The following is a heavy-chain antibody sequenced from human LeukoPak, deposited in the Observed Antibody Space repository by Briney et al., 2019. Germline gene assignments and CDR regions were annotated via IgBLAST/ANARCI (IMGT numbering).Heavy chain of an antibody. V-gene: IGHV3-21*01. Sequence: GGSLRLSCAASGFTFSSYAMSWVRQAPGKGLEWVSSISSSSSYIYYADSVKGRFTISRDNAKNSLYLQMNSLRAEDTAVYYCAKDDKVRGVMDFDYWGQGTLVTVSS. D-gene: IGHD3-10*01. CDR3: AKDDKVRGVMDFDY. CDR1: GFTFSSYA. CDR2: ISSSSSYI. J-gene: IGHJ4*02.